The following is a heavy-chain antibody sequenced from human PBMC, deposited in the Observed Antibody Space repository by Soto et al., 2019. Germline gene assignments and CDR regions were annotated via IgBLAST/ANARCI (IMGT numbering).Heavy chain of an antibody. J-gene: IGHJ4*02. CDR1: GGSISSGGYY. CDR3: AGFTYYYGSGSPRGVY. D-gene: IGHD3-10*01. Sequence: SETLSLTCTVSGGSISSGGYYWSWIRQHPGKGLEWIGYIYYSGSTHYNPSLKSRVTISVDTSKNQFSLKLSSVTAADTAVYYCAGFTYYYGSGSPRGVYWGQGTLVTVSS. V-gene: IGHV4-31*03. CDR2: IYYSGST.